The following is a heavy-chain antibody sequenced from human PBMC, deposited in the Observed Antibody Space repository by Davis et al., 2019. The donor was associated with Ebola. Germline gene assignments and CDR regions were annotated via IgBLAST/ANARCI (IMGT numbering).Heavy chain of an antibody. CDR1: GYSFTSYW. V-gene: IGHV5-51*01. J-gene: IGHJ6*02. D-gene: IGHD4-17*01. CDR3: ARLYGDEIYYYYGMDV. Sequence: PGGSLRLSCKGSGYSFTSYWIGWVRQMSGKGLEWMGIIYPGDSDTRYSPSFQGQVTISADKSISTAYLQWSSLKASDTAMYYCARLYGDEIYYYYGMDVWGQGTTVTVSS. CDR2: IYPGDSDT.